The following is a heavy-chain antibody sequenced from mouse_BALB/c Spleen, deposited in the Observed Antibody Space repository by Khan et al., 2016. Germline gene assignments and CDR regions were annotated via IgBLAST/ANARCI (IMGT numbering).Heavy chain of an antibody. CDR1: GYTFTDYA. Sequence: QVQLKQSGAELVRPGVSVKISCKGSGYTFTDYAMHWVKQSHAKSLEWIGGINTCYGDATYNQKFKGKATMTVDKSSSTAYMELARLTSEDSAIYYCARGRYRGQGYYFDYWGQGTTLPVSS. D-gene: IGHD1-1*02. CDR3: ARGRYRGQGYYFDY. J-gene: IGHJ2*01. CDR2: INTCYGDA. V-gene: IGHV1S137*01.